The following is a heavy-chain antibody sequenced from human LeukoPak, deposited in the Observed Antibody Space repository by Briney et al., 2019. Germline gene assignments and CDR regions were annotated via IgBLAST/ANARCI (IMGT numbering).Heavy chain of an antibody. V-gene: IGHV3-23*01. J-gene: IGHJ4*02. CDR3: AKTASLEVDY. CDR1: GFTFGSYA. CDR2: ISGNVINT. Sequence: PGGSPRLSCAASGFTFGSYAMSWVRQAPGKGLEWVSTISGNVINTYYADSVKGRFTISRDNSKNTLYLQMNSLRVEDTAVYYCAKTASLEVDYWGQGSLVTVSS.